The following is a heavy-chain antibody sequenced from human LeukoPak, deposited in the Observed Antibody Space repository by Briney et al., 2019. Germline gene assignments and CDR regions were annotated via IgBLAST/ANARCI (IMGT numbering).Heavy chain of an antibody. CDR3: AKVGRADDYYFDY. CDR2: ISASGGST. CDR1: GLTFSNYA. V-gene: IGHV3-23*01. J-gene: IGHJ4*02. Sequence: GGSLRLSCVASGLTFSNYAMTWVRQAPGKGLDWVSGISASGGSTYYADSVKGRFTISRDNSKNTPYLQMSSLRAEDTATYFCAKVGRADDYYFDYWGPGTLVTVSS. D-gene: IGHD3-16*01.